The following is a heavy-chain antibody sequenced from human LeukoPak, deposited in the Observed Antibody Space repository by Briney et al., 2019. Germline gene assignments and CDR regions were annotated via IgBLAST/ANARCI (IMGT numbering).Heavy chain of an antibody. CDR1: GYTFTSYG. V-gene: IGHV1-18*01. J-gene: IGHJ4*02. D-gene: IGHD3-3*01. Sequence: GASVKVSCKASGYTFTSYGISWVRQAPGQGLEWMGWISAYNGNTNYAQKLQGRVTMTTDTSTSTAYMELRSLRSDDTAVYYCARDLLDYDFWSGYLWGQGTLVTVSS. CDR3: ARDLLDYDFWSGYL. CDR2: ISAYNGNT.